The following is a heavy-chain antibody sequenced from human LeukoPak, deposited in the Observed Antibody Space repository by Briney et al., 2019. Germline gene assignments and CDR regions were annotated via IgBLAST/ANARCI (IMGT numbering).Heavy chain of an antibody. Sequence: PGGSLRLSCVASGFTFSSYAMHWVRQAPGKGLEWVAVISFDGSNEYYADSVKGRFTISRDNSKNTVYVQMNSLRAEDTAVYYCARPLAGTLSWFDPWGQGTLVTVSS. V-gene: IGHV3-30-3*01. D-gene: IGHD2-15*01. CDR3: ARPLAGTLSWFDP. CDR1: GFTFSSYA. J-gene: IGHJ5*02. CDR2: ISFDGSNE.